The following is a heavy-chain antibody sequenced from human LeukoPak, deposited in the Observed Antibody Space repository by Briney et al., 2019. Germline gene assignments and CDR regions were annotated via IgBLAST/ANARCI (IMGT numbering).Heavy chain of an antibody. D-gene: IGHD3-22*01. CDR3: ARSRDSSGYRNNWFDP. CDR2: ISSSGST. CDR1: GGSISSYY. J-gene: IGHJ5*02. Sequence: NPSETLSLTCTVSGGSISSYYWSWIRQPPGKGLEWIGYISSSGSTNYNPSLKSRVTMSVDTSKNQFSLKLNSVTAADTAVYYCARSRDSSGYRNNWFDPWGQGTLVTVSS. V-gene: IGHV4-59*01.